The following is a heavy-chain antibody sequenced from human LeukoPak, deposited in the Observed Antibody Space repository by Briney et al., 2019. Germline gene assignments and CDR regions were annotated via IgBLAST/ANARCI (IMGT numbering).Heavy chain of an antibody. J-gene: IGHJ4*02. D-gene: IGHD2-15*01. Sequence: ASVKVSCKVSGYTLTELSMHWVRQAPGKGLEWMGWISAYNGNTNYAQKLQGRVTMTTDTSTSTAYMELRSLRSDDTAVYYCARAVVAATLYYFDYWGQGTLVTVSS. CDR2: ISAYNGNT. V-gene: IGHV1-18*01. CDR3: ARAVVAATLYYFDY. CDR1: GYTLTELS.